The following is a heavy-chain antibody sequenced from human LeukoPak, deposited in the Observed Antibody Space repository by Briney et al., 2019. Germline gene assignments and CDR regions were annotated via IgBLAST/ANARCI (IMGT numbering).Heavy chain of an antibody. CDR1: GFTFSSYE. Sequence: QSGGSLRLSCAASGFTFSSYEMNWVRQAPGKGLEWVSYISSSGSTIYYADSVKGRFTISRDNAKNSLYLQMNSLRAEDTAVYYCARDGFRYASSSGRYYYYGTDVWGQGTTVTVSS. D-gene: IGHD6-6*01. CDR3: ARDGFRYASSSGRYYYYGTDV. J-gene: IGHJ6*02. CDR2: ISSSGSTI. V-gene: IGHV3-48*03.